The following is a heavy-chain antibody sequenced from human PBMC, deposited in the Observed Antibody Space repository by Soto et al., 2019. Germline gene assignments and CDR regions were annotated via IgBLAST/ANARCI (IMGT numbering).Heavy chain of an antibody. CDR2: INPDGSAK. CDR3: AYGSGNYRFQY. Sequence: EVQLVESGGGLVQPGGSLRLSCAASGFTFSSYWLSWVRQAPGKGLEWVANINPDGSAKSYVESVKGRFTIAIDNAKNSLSLQMNSLRAADTAVYYCAYGSGNYRFQYWGQGTLVTVSS. D-gene: IGHD3-10*01. J-gene: IGHJ4*02. CDR1: GFTFSSYW. V-gene: IGHV3-7*05.